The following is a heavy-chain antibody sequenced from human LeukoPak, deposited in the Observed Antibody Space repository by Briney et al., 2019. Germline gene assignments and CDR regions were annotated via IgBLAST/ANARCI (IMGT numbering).Heavy chain of an antibody. CDR3: ARVLAAGSGSYRY. V-gene: IGHV1-18*04. Sequence: GASVKLSCKASGYSFTSYGISWVRQAPGQRLEWMGWIGAYNGNTNYAQKLQGRVTMTTDTSTSTAYMELRSLRSDDTAVYYCARVLAAGSGSYRYWGQGTLVTVSS. J-gene: IGHJ4*02. CDR1: GYSFTSYG. CDR2: IGAYNGNT. D-gene: IGHD3-10*01.